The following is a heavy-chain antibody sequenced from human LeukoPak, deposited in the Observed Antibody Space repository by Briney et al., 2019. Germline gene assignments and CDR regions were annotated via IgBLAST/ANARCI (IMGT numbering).Heavy chain of an antibody. CDR1: GFSFSSYN. CDR3: AREFVLRFFEGYMDV. CDR2: ISGSGGTT. V-gene: IGHV3-48*01. D-gene: IGHD3-3*01. Sequence: GGSLRLSCAASGFSFSSYNMNWVRQAPRKWLEWVSKISGSGGTTYYADSVKGRFTISRDNAKNSLYLQMNSLRTEGTAVYYCAREFVLRFFEGYMDVWGKGTTVTVSS. J-gene: IGHJ6*03.